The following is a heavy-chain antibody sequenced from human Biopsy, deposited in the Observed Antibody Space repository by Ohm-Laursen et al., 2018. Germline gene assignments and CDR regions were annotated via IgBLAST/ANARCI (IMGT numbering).Heavy chain of an antibody. Sequence: TLSLTCTVSGGSVSDSFHFWSWIRQPPGKGLEWIGDVYYSGTTNYNPSLKSRLTISEDTSKNQFSLNLNSVTAADTAVYFCARDVKRYCSGTSCYSGYFGMDVWGQGTRVTFS. CDR3: ARDVKRYCSGTSCYSGYFGMDV. J-gene: IGHJ6*02. D-gene: IGHD2-2*01. CDR1: GGSVSDSFHF. V-gene: IGHV4-61*01. CDR2: VYYSGTT.